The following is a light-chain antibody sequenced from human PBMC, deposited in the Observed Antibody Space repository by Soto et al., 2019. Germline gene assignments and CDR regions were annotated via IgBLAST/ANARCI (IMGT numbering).Light chain of an antibody. Sequence: AIRMIQSPSSFSASTGDRVTITCRASQGISSYLAWYQQKPGKAPKLLIYAASTLQSGVPSRFSGSGSGTDFTLTISCLQSEDFATYYCQQYYSYVTFGPGTKVDIK. CDR2: AAS. J-gene: IGKJ3*01. CDR1: QGISSY. CDR3: QQYYSYVT. V-gene: IGKV1-8*01.